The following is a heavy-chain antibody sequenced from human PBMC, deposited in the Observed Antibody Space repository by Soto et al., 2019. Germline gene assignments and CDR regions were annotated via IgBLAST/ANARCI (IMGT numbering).Heavy chain of an antibody. CDR1: GDTFSSYA. D-gene: IGHD4-4*01. V-gene: IGHV1-69*13. CDR3: ARDSSLYSNYGYYYGMDV. J-gene: IGHJ6*02. CDR2: IIPIFGTA. Sequence: WASVKVSCKASGDTFSSYAISWVRQAPGQGLEWMGGIIPIFGTANYAQKFQGRVTITADESTSTAYMELSSLRSEDTAVYYCARDSSLYSNYGYYYGMDVWGQGTTVTVSS.